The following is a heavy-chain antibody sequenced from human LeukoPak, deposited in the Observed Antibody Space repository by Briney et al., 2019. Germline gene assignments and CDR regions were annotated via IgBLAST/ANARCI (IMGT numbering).Heavy chain of an antibody. D-gene: IGHD6-13*01. CDR3: ARRSAASAPNWYFDL. CDR2: VYYTGST. CDR1: GGSISSSSYY. J-gene: IGHJ2*01. Sequence: SETLSLTCNVSGGSISSSSYYLTWIRQPPGKGVEWIGYVYYTGSTTNHPSLRSRVTISVDTSKNQFSLKLNSVTAADTAVYYCARRSAASAPNWYFDLWGRGTLVTVSS. V-gene: IGHV4-61*01.